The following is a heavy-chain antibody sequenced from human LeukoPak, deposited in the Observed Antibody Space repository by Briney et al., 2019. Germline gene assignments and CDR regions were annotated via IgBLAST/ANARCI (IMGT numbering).Heavy chain of an antibody. CDR3: ARDSANPGAFDI. CDR2: IWYDGSNK. Sequence: GGSLRLSCVGSGFTFSSYGMHWVRQAPGKGLEWVAAIWYDGSNKYYADSVKGRFTISRDNSKNTLYLQMNSLRAEDTAVYYCARDSANPGAFDIWGQGTMVTVSS. D-gene: IGHD3-10*01. V-gene: IGHV3-33*08. CDR1: GFTFSSYG. J-gene: IGHJ3*02.